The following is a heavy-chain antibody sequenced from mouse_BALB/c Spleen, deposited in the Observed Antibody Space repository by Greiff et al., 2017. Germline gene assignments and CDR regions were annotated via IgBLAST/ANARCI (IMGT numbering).Heavy chain of an antibody. J-gene: IGHJ3*01. CDR1: GYTFTSYW. V-gene: IGHV1S22*01. CDR2: IYPGSGST. Sequence: LQQPGSELVRPGASVKLSCKASGYTFTSYWMHWVKQRPGQGLEWIGNIYPGSGSTNYDEKFKSKATLTVDTSSSTAYMQLSSLTSEDSAVYYCTIYYDYEACAYWGQGTLVTVSA. D-gene: IGHD2-4*01. CDR3: TIYYDYEACAY.